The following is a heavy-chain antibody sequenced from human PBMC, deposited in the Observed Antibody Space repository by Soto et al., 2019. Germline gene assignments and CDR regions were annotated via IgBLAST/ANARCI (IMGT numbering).Heavy chain of an antibody. D-gene: IGHD2-15*01. J-gene: IGHJ6*02. V-gene: IGHV3-74*01. Sequence: GGSLRLSCAASGFTFSSYWMHWVRQAPGKGLVWVSRINSDASSTSYADSVKGRFTISRDNAKNSLYLQMNSLRAEDTAVYYCARELDCSGGSCSFPGMDVWGQGTTVTVSS. CDR2: INSDASST. CDR3: ARELDCSGGSCSFPGMDV. CDR1: GFTFSSYW.